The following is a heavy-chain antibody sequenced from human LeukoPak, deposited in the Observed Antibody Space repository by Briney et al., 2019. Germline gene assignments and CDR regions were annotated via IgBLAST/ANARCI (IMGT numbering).Heavy chain of an antibody. J-gene: IGHJ4*02. Sequence: SQTLSLTCAISGDTVSSNSVAWNWIRQSPSRGLEWLGRTYYRSKWYNDYAVSVKSRITINPDTSKNQFSLQLNSVTPEDTAVYYCARERGGHSYGIDYWGQGTLVTVSS. CDR3: ARERGGHSYGIDY. CDR1: GDTVSSNSVA. V-gene: IGHV6-1*01. CDR2: TYYRSKWYN. D-gene: IGHD5-18*01.